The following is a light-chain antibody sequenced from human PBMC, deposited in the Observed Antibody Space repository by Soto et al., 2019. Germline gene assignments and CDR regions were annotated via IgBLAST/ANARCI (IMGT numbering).Light chain of an antibody. CDR2: GAS. CDR1: QSVSSSY. V-gene: IGKV3-20*01. Sequence: EIVLTQSPGTLSLSPGERATLSCRASQSVSSSYLAWYQQKPGQAPRLLIYGASSRATGIPDRFSGSGSGTDFTLTISRLEPEDFAVYYCQQYNKWPPLTFGQGTRLEIK. CDR3: QQYNKWPPLT. J-gene: IGKJ5*01.